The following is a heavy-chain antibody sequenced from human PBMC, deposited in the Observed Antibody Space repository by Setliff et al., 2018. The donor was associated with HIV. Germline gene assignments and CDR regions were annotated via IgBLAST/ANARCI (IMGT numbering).Heavy chain of an antibody. CDR3: VRSRVKVDWFDP. J-gene: IGHJ5*02. CDR2: ISSSGNTV. D-gene: IGHD2-15*01. Sequence: LSLTCKASGFSFTTHEMNWVRQAPGKGLEWVSYISSSGNTVYYADSVKGRFAISRDNAKKTLYLQLNSLRAEDTAVYYCVRSRVKVDWFDPWGQGTLVTVSS. CDR1: GFSFTTHE. V-gene: IGHV3-48*03.